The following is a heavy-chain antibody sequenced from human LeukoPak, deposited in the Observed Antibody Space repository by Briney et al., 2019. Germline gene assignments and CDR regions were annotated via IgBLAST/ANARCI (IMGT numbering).Heavy chain of an antibody. CDR1: GGSFSGYY. CDR2: INHSGST. V-gene: IGHV4-34*01. CDR3: ARDLGYYDILTGGID. Sequence: PSETLSLTCAVYGGSFSGYYWSWIRQPPGKGLEWIGEINHSGSTNYNPSLKSRVTISVDTSKNQFSLKLSSVTAADTAVYYCARDLGYYDILTGGIDWGQGTLVTVSS. J-gene: IGHJ4*02. D-gene: IGHD3-9*01.